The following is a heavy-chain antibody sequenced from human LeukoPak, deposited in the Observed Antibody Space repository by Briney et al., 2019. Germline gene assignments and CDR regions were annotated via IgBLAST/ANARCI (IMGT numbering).Heavy chain of an antibody. CDR3: AKDLRAAALGY. J-gene: IGHJ4*02. V-gene: IGHV3-23*01. Sequence: GGFLRLSCAASGFTSKNYAMSWVRQAPGKGLEWVSAISGSGGSTYYADSVKGRFTISRDNSKNTLYLQMNSLRAEDTAVYYCAKDLRAAALGYWGQGTLVTVSS. CDR2: ISGSGGST. D-gene: IGHD6-13*01. CDR1: GFTSKNYA.